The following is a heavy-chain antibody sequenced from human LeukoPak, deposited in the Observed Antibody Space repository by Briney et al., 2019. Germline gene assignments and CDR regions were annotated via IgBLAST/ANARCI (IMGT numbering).Heavy chain of an antibody. J-gene: IGHJ4*02. Sequence: GRSLRLSCAASGFTFSSYGMHWVRQAPGKGLEWVAVIWYDGSNKYYADSVKGRFTISRDNSKNTLYLQMNSLRAEDTAVYYCARDAGGWELPYYFDYWGQGTLVPVSS. CDR1: GFTFSSYG. CDR3: ARDAGGWELPYYFDY. V-gene: IGHV3-33*01. CDR2: IWYDGSNK. D-gene: IGHD1-26*01.